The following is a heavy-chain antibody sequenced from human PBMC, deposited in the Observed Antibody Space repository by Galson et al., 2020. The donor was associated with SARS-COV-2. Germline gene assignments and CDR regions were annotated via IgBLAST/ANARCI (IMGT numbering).Heavy chain of an antibody. CDR1: GFTFGDSG. V-gene: IGHV3-33*01. CDR2: VWSDGNNK. CDR3: ARGSYYGIDV. D-gene: IGHD2-15*01. Sequence: GGSLRLSCAASGFTFGDSGMHWVRQAPGKGLAWVAVVWSDGNNKFYADSVRGRFTISRDNSKNTLNLQMIGLRAEDTAIYYCARGSYYGIDVWGQGTTVTVSS. J-gene: IGHJ6*02.